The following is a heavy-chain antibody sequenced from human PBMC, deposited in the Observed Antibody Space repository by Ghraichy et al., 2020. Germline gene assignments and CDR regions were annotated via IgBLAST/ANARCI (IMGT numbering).Heavy chain of an antibody. CDR2: IWYDGSNI. J-gene: IGHJ6*02. CDR1: GFTINIYG. Sequence: GESLNISCAASGFTINIYGMHWVRQAPGKGLEWVAVIWYDGSNINYADSVKGRFTISRDNSKNSLYLQMNSLRVEDTAVYYCARDSITIFGVVDNYGMDVWGQGTTVTVSS. CDR3: ARDSITIFGVVDNYGMDV. V-gene: IGHV3-33*01. D-gene: IGHD3-3*01.